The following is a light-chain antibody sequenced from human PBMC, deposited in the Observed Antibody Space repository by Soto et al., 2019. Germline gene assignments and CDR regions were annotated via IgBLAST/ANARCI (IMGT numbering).Light chain of an antibody. CDR3: LQYNSYST. CDR2: DAS. J-gene: IGKJ1*01. Sequence: DIQMTQSPSTLSASVGDRVTITCRASQSISTWLAWYQQKPGKAPKLLIYDASSLESGVPSRFSGSGSGTEFTLTISSLQPEDFASYYCLQYNSYSTFGQGTKVDI. V-gene: IGKV1-5*01. CDR1: QSISTW.